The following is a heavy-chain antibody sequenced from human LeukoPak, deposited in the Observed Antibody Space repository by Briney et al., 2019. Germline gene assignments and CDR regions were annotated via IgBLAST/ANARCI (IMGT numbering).Heavy chain of an antibody. CDR3: ASASGYSSSWGFDY. D-gene: IGHD6-13*01. Sequence: ASVKVSCKASGYTFTSYDINWVRQATGQGLEWMGWVNPNSGNTGYAQKFQGRVTMTRNTSISTAYMELSSLRSEDTAVYYCASASGYSSSWGFDYWGQGTLVTVSS. CDR2: VNPNSGNT. J-gene: IGHJ4*02. CDR1: GYTFTSYD. V-gene: IGHV1-8*01.